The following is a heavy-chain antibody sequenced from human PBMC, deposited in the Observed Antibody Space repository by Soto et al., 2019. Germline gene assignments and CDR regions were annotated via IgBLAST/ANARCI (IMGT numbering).Heavy chain of an antibody. CDR2: VSAYNRNT. CDR1: GYTFSNYG. CDR3: ARDRQWESLPY. Sequence: QVQLVQSGAEVKKPGASVKVSCEAYGYTFSNYGITWVRQAPGQGLEWMGWVSAYNRNTNYAQNFQERVTMTTGTSTSTAYMELRSLRSDDTAIYFSARDRQWESLPYWGQGTLVTVSS. D-gene: IGHD1-26*01. J-gene: IGHJ4*02. V-gene: IGHV1-18*01.